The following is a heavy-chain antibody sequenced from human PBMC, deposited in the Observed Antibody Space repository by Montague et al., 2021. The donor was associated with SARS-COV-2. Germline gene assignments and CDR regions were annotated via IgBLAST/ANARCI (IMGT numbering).Heavy chain of an antibody. CDR2: ICYSGST. V-gene: IGHV4-39*07. D-gene: IGHD3-22*01. Sequence: SETLSLTCTVSGGSISSSSSYWGWIRQPPGMGLEWIGSICYSGSTYYNPSLKSRITISVDTSKNQFSLRLTSVTAADTAVYYCARDIRIPMLIVIQGYGMDVWGQGTTVTVSS. CDR3: ARDIRIPMLIVIQGYGMDV. CDR1: GGSISSSSSY. J-gene: IGHJ6*02.